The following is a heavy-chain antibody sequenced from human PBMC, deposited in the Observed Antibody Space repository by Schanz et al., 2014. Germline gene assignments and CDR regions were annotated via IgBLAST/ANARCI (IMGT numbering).Heavy chain of an antibody. Sequence: QVQLQESGPGLVKPSQTLSLTCTVSGGSIRSGTYYWSWIRQPAGKALEWVGRVFPNGITNYNPSLKSRVTTALATTTTHFSLTRPTPAAADAAVYYCARDTTWRLDLWGRGTLVTVSS. D-gene: IGHD1-1*01. V-gene: IGHV4-61*02. CDR3: ARDTTWRLDL. CDR2: VFPNGIT. J-gene: IGHJ2*01. CDR1: GGSIRSGTYY.